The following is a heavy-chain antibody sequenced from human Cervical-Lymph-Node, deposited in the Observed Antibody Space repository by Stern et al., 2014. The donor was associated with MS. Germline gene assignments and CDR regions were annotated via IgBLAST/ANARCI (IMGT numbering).Heavy chain of an antibody. CDR3: ASGHLGYCSSTSCPAYYYYGMDV. Sequence: EVQLEESGGGLVKPGGSLRLSCAASGFTFSSYSMNWVRQAPGKGLEWVSSISSSSSYIYYADSVKGRFTISRDNAKNSLYLQMNSLRAEDTAVYYCASGHLGYCSSTSCPAYYYYGMDVWGQGTTVTVSS. D-gene: IGHD2-2*01. V-gene: IGHV3-21*01. CDR1: GFTFSSYS. J-gene: IGHJ6*02. CDR2: ISSSSSYI.